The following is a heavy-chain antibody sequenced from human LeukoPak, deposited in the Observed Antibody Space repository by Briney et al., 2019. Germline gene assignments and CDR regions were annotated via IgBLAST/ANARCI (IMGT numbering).Heavy chain of an antibody. CDR1: GGSISSSN. Sequence: ETLSLTCAVSGGSISSSNWWSWVRQAPGKGLEWVSSISNSGGSTYYADSAKGRFTISRDNSKNTLYLQMNSLRAEDTAVYYCAKEGFDSWGQGTLVTVSS. V-gene: IGHV3-23*01. J-gene: IGHJ4*02. CDR3: AKEGFDS. CDR2: ISNSGGST.